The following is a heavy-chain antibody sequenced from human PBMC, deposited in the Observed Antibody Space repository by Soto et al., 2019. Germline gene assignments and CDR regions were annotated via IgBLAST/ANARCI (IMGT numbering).Heavy chain of an antibody. CDR3: ACGEETRSYYDSSGYLGAFDI. D-gene: IGHD3-22*01. V-gene: IGHV1-69*13. CDR1: GGTFSSYA. Sequence: SVKVSCKASGGTFSSYAISWVRQAPGQGLEWMGGIIPIFGTANYAQKFQGRVTITADESTSTAYMELSSLRSVDTAVYYCACGEETRSYYDSSGYLGAFDIWGQGTMVTVSS. CDR2: IIPIFGTA. J-gene: IGHJ3*02.